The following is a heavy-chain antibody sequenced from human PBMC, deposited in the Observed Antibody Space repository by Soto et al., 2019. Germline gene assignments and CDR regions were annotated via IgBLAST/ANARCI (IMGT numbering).Heavy chain of an antibody. J-gene: IGHJ6*02. CDR2: IWYDGSNK. CDR1: GFTFSGHA. V-gene: IGHV3-33*01. D-gene: IGHD6-19*01. CDR3: ARDGQSLAPYALDV. Sequence: QVQVVESGGGVVQPGRSLRLSCTASGFTFSGHAMHWVRQPPGKGLEWVAQIWYDGSNKYYADSVKGRFTISRDNSKNTLYGQRDSLRVEDTAVYYCARDGQSLAPYALDVWGQGTSVTVSS.